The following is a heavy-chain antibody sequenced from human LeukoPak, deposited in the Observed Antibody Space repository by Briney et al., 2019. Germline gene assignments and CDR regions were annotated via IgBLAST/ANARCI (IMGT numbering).Heavy chain of an antibody. CDR3: ARSYDSSGYYSVPHLDY. Sequence: ASVKVSCKASGYTFTSYAMNWVRQAPGQGLEWMGWINTNTGNPTYAQGFTGRFVFSLDTSVSTAYLQISSLKAEDTAVYYCARSYDSSGYYSVPHLDYWGQGTLVTVSS. D-gene: IGHD3-22*01. J-gene: IGHJ4*02. CDR2: INTNTGNP. V-gene: IGHV7-4-1*02. CDR1: GYTFTSYA.